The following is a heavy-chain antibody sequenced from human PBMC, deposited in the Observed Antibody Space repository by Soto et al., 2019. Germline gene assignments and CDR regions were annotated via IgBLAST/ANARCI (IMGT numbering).Heavy chain of an antibody. J-gene: IGHJ4*02. CDR3: ARVTSGVSSLDY. V-gene: IGHV4-31*03. CDR1: DGSISSGGYY. D-gene: IGHD4-4*01. CDR2: IYYSGST. Sequence: PSETMSLTCTVSDGSISSGGYYWSWIRQHPGKGLEWIGYIYYSGSTYYNPSLKSRVTISVDTSKNQFSLKLSSVAAADTAVYYCARVTSGVSSLDYWGQGTLVTVSS.